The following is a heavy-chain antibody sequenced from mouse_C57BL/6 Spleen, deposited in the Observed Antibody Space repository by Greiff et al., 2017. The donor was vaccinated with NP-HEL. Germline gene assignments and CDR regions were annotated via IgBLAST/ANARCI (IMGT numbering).Heavy chain of an antibody. CDR2: IYPGDGDT. CDR1: GYAFSSSW. Sequence: QVQLKQSGPELVKPGASVKISCKASGYAFSSSWMNWVKQRPGKGLEWIGRIYPGDGDTNYNGKFKGKATLTADKSSSTAYMQLSSLTSEDSAVYFCARYYYGSSPYWYFDVGGTGTTVTDSS. V-gene: IGHV1-82*01. D-gene: IGHD1-1*01. J-gene: IGHJ1*03. CDR3: ARYYYGSSPYWYFDV.